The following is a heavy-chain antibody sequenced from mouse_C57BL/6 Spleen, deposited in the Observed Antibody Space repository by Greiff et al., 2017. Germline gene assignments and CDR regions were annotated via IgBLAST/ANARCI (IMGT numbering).Heavy chain of an antibody. J-gene: IGHJ4*01. CDR2: ISSGSSTI. D-gene: IGHD2-1*01. CDR1: GFTFSDYG. Sequence: DVQLVESGGGLVKPGGSLKLSCAASGFTFSDYGMYWVRQAPEKGLEWVAYISSGSSTIYSPDTVKGRFTISRDNAKNTLFLQMTSLRSEDTAMYYCSRNGNNMDYWGQGTSVTVSS. V-gene: IGHV5-17*01. CDR3: SRNGNNMDY.